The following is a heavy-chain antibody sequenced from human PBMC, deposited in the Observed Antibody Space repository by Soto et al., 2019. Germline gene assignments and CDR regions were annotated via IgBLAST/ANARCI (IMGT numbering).Heavy chain of an antibody. V-gene: IGHV2-5*01. J-gene: IGHJ2*01. D-gene: IGHD3-10*01. CDR3: AHGFVGTWYFNF. Sequence: QITLKESGPTLVKPTQTLTLTCTFSGFSLSTNTVGVGWFRRPPGKALEWLAMIYQSDEKRFSPSLQSRLTITKDTSKNQVVLTMTNMDPVDTATYYCAHGFVGTWYFNFWGRGTLVTVSS. CDR2: IYQSDEK. CDR1: GFSLSTNTVG.